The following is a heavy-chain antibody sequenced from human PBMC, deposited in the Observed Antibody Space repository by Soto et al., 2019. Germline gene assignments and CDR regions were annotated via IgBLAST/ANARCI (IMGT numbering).Heavy chain of an antibody. CDR3: AREVPPGVLWSGPA. Sequence: EVQLVESGGGLVQPGGSLRLSCAASGFTVSSNYMSWVRQAPGKGLEWVSVIYSGGSTYYADSVKGRFTISRHNSKNTLYHQMNSLRAEDTAVYYCAREVPPGVLWSGPAGGQGTLVTVSS. CDR2: IYSGGST. D-gene: IGHD3-10*01. V-gene: IGHV3-53*04. J-gene: IGHJ4*02. CDR1: GFTVSSNY.